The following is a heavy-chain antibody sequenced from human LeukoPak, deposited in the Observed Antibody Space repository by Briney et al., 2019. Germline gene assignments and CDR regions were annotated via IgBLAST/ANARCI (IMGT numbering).Heavy chain of an antibody. Sequence: PSETLSLTCAVYGGSFSGYYWSWIRQPPGKGLEWIGEINHSGSTNYNPSHKSRVTISIDTSKNQFSLKLSSVTAADTAVYYCATSYGPLDYWGQGTLVTVSS. J-gene: IGHJ4*02. CDR3: ATSYGPLDY. D-gene: IGHD1-26*01. CDR1: GGSFSGYY. CDR2: INHSGST. V-gene: IGHV4-34*01.